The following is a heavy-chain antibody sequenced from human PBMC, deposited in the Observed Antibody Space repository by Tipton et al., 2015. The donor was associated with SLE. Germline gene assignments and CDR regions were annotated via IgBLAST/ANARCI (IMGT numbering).Heavy chain of an antibody. V-gene: IGHV4-34*01. J-gene: IGHJ4*02. D-gene: IGHD5-18*01. CDR3: ARMNVDTAMDFDY. CDR2: INHSGST. CDR1: GGSISSYY. Sequence: TLSLTCTVSGGSISSYYWSWIRQPPGKGLEWIGEINHSGSTNYNPSLKSRVTISVDTSRNQFSLKLSSVTAADTAVYYCARMNVDTAMDFDYWGQGTLVTVSS.